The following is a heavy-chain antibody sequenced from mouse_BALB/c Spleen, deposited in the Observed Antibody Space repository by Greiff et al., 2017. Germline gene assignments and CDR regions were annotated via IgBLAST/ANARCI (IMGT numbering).Heavy chain of an antibody. CDR1: GYAFSSYW. V-gene: IGHV1-80*01. D-gene: IGHD2-2*01. J-gene: IGHJ4*01. CDR3: ARGGYYDAMDY. Sequence: VQLQESGAELVRPGSSVKISCKASGYAFSSYWMNWVKQRPGQGLEWIGQIYPGDGDTNYNGKFKGKATLTADKSSSTAYMQLSSLTSEDSAVYYCARGGYYDAMDYWGQGTSVTVSS. CDR2: IYPGDGDT.